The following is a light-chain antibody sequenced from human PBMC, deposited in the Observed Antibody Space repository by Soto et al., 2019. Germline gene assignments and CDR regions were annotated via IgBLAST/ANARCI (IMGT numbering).Light chain of an antibody. CDR1: QSISSW. Sequence: DIQMTQSPSTLSASVGDRVTITCRANQSISSWLAWYQQKPGKAPKLLIYDASSLESGVPSRFSGSGSGTEFTLTISSLQPDDFATYYCQQYNSSPETFGQGTKVEIK. CDR2: DAS. J-gene: IGKJ1*01. V-gene: IGKV1-5*01. CDR3: QQYNSSPET.